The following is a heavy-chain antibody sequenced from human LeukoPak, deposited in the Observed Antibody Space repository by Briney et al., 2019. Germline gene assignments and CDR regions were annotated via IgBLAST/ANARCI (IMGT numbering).Heavy chain of an antibody. D-gene: IGHD3-22*01. CDR2: IKQDGSEK. V-gene: IGHV3-7*01. J-gene: IGHJ4*02. CDR1: GFTFTSHW. Sequence: GGSLRLSCGASGFTFTSHWMSWVRQAPGKGLEWVANIKQDGSEKYYVDSVKGRFTISRDNAKNSLYLQMNSLRAEDTAVYYCARDLYYYDSSGYYPLGYWGQGTLVTVSS. CDR3: ARDLYYYDSSGYYPLGY.